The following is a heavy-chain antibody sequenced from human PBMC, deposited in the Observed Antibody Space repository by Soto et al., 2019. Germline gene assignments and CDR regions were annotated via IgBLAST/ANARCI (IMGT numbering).Heavy chain of an antibody. V-gene: IGHV1-3*01. CDR3: ARDPGYSYGYN. D-gene: IGHD5-18*01. CDR1: GYTFTSYV. Sequence: QVQLVQSGAEVKKPGASVKVSCKASGYTFTSYVMHWVRQAPGQRLEWMGWINAGNGNTKYSQKFQGRVTITRDTSASTAYMELSSLRSEDTAAYYCARDPGYSYGYNWGQGTLVTVSS. J-gene: IGHJ4*02. CDR2: INAGNGNT.